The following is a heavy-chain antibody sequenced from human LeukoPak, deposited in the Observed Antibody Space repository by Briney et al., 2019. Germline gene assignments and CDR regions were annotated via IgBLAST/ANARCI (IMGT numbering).Heavy chain of an antibody. Sequence: GRSLRLSCAASGFTFSNYAMSWVRQAPGKGLEWVSGIGGSGASTYYADSVKGRFTISRDNSKNTLYLQMNSLRAEDTAVYYCGKGIYSSGWYPYYWGQGTRVTVSS. D-gene: IGHD6-19*01. J-gene: IGHJ4*02. CDR1: GFTFSNYA. CDR2: IGGSGAST. CDR3: GKGIYSSGWYPYY. V-gene: IGHV3-23*01.